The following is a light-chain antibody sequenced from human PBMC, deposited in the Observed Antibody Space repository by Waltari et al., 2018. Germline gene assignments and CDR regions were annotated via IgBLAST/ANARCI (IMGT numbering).Light chain of an antibody. CDR1: TLPKNY. V-gene: IGLV3-25*03. J-gene: IGLJ3*02. CDR3: QSADTTWV. Sequence: SYELTQPPSVSVSPGQTARIPCSGDTLPKNYAYWYQQKPGQAPVVVIYKDSERPSGIPGRFSGSSAGKTVTLTISRVQAEDEADYYCQSADTTWVFGGGTKLTVL. CDR2: KDS.